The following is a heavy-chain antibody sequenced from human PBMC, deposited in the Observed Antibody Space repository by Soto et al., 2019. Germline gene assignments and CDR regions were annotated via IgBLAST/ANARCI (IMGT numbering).Heavy chain of an antibody. V-gene: IGHV1-2*04. J-gene: IGHJ6*03. CDR2: INPNSGGT. CDR3: ARAAILTGPTPNTNYYMDV. D-gene: IGHD3-9*01. CDR1: GYTFTGYY. Sequence: QVQLVQSGAEVKKPGASVKVSCRASGYTFTGYYMHWVRQAPGQGIEWMGWINPNSGGTNYAQKFQGWVTMTRDTSISTAYMELSRLRSDDTAVYYCARAAILTGPTPNTNYYMDVWGKGTTVTVSS.